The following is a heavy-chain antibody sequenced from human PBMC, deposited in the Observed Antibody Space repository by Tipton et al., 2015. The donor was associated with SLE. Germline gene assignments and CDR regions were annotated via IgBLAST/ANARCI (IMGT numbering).Heavy chain of an antibody. CDR3: AREAAADGYYYGMDV. CDR2: MNPNSGNT. D-gene: IGHD6-13*01. CDR1: GYTFTSYD. Sequence: QSGPEVKKPGASVKVSCKASGYTFTSYDINWVRQATGQGLEWMGWMNPNSGNTGYAQKFQGRVTMTRNTSTSTAYMELSSLRSEDTAVYYCAREAAADGYYYGMDVWGQGTTVTVSS. J-gene: IGHJ6*02. V-gene: IGHV1-8*02.